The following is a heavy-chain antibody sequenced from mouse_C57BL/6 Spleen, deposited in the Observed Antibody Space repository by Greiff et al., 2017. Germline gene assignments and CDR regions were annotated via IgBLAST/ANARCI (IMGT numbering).Heavy chain of an antibody. CDR2: IAPEDGET. CDR3: ARGNSNPFTWFAY. Sequence: VQLQQSGAELVKPGASVKLSCTASGFNIKDYYMHWVKQRTEQGLEWIGRIAPEDGETKYAPKFQGKATITADTSSNTAYLPLSSLTSEDTAVYYCARGNSNPFTWFAYWGQGTLVTVSA. CDR1: GFNIKDYY. J-gene: IGHJ3*01. D-gene: IGHD2-5*01. V-gene: IGHV14-2*01.